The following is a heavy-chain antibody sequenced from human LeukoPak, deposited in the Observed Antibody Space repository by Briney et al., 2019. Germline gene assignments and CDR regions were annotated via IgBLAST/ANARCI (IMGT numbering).Heavy chain of an antibody. CDR3: AKVPNRLVVPYYFDY. J-gene: IGHJ4*02. Sequence: GGSLRLSCAVSGFTFSSYAMSWVRQAPGKGLEWVSAISGSGGSTYYADSVKGRFTISRDNSKNTLYLQMNSLRAEDTAVYYCAKVPNRLVVPYYFDYWGQGTLVTVSS. V-gene: IGHV3-23*01. CDR2: ISGSGGST. D-gene: IGHD2-2*01. CDR1: GFTFSSYA.